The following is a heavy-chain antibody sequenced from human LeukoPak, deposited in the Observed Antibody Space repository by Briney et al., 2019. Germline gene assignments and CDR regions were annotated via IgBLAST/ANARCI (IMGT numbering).Heavy chain of an antibody. Sequence: ASVKVSCKASGRTFSSYAISWVRQAPGQGLEWMGGIIPIFGTTNYAQKFQGRVTITTDESTSTAYMELSSLRSEDTAVYYCATTISSSWFEPSDYWGQGTLVTVSS. CDR1: GRTFSSYA. CDR2: IIPIFGTT. CDR3: ATTISSSWFEPSDY. D-gene: IGHD6-13*01. V-gene: IGHV1-69*05. J-gene: IGHJ4*02.